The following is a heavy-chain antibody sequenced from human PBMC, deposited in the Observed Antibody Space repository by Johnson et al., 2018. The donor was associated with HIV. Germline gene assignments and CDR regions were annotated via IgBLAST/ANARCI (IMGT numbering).Heavy chain of an antibody. Sequence: MLLVESGGGLVQPGGSLRLSCAASGFTFSSYDMDWVRQATGKGLEWVSAIGTAGDTYYPGSVKGRFTISRENAKNSLYLQMNSLRAGDTAVYYCARGERFGGTQEAFDIWGQGTMVTVSS. CDR3: ARGERFGGTQEAFDI. D-gene: IGHD1-26*01. CDR2: IGTAGDT. J-gene: IGHJ3*02. CDR1: GFTFSSYD. V-gene: IGHV3-13*01.